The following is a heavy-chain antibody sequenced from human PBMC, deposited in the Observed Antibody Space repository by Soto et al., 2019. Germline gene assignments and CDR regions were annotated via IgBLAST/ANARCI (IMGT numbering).Heavy chain of an antibody. CDR1: GDSINSSHW. V-gene: IGHV4-4*02. CDR2: ISHSGST. CDR3: ARRNPISLIDFDY. Sequence: KPSETLSLTCAVSGDSINSSHWWNWVRQPPGKGLEWIGQISHSGSTNYNPSLTSRVNKSVDKSKNHFSLKLTSVTAADTAMYYCARRNPISLIDFDYWGQGTLVTVSS. D-gene: IGHD3-16*02. J-gene: IGHJ4*02.